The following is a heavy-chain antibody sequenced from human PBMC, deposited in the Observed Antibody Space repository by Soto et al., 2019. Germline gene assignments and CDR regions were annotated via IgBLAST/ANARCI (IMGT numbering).Heavy chain of an antibody. CDR3: AKNGQPPYYYYGLDV. J-gene: IGHJ6*02. Sequence: ASVKVSCKASGYTFTSYDISWVRQAPGQGLEWMGWISAYNGNTNYAQKFQGRVSMTIDTSTTTAYMELRSLTSDDTAVYYCAKNGQPPYYYYGLDVWGQGTKVTVSS. CDR2: ISAYNGNT. CDR1: GYTFTSYD. D-gene: IGHD2-8*01. V-gene: IGHV1-18*01.